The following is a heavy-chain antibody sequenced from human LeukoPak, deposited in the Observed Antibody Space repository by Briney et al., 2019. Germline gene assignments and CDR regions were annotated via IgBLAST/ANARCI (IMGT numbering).Heavy chain of an antibody. J-gene: IGHJ3*01. CDR1: GDTVSSNSAA. V-gene: IGHV6-1*01. CDR3: ARGFALDF. CDR2: TYYRSKCYY. Sequence: SQTLSLTYDISGDTVSSNSAAWNWIRQSPSRGLEWLGSTYYRSKCYYDYALSVKSRIPISPDTSKHQFSLQLNSVTADDTAVYYCARGFALDFWGQGTMVTVSS.